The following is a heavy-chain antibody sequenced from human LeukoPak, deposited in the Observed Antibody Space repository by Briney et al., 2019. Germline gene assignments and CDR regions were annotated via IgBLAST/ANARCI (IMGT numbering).Heavy chain of an antibody. CDR2: ISSRSSHT. D-gene: IGHD6-19*01. Sequence: GGSLRLSCAASGFTFSDYYMSWIRQAPGKGLEWVSYISSRSSHTNYADYVKGRFTISRDNAKTSLYLQMNSLRAEDTAVYYCARFSSGWYYFDYWGQGTLVTVSS. CDR3: ARFSSGWYYFDY. J-gene: IGHJ4*02. CDR1: GFTFSDYY. V-gene: IGHV3-11*03.